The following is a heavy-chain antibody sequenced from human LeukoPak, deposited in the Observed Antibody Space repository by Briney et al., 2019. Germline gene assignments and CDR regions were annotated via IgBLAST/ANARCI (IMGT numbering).Heavy chain of an antibody. CDR1: GFTFSSHW. Sequence: GGSLRLSCEASGFTFSSHWMHWVRQVPGKGLVWISNIRGDGGLFGYADSVKGRFAVSRDSARNTLYLHMNSLRVEDTAVYYCARDEVGAPPIDYWGQGVLVTVSS. V-gene: IGHV3-74*01. CDR2: IRGDGGLF. D-gene: IGHD1-26*01. J-gene: IGHJ4*02. CDR3: ARDEVGAPPIDY.